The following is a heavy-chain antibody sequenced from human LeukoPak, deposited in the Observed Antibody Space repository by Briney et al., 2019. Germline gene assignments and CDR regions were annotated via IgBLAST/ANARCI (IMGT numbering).Heavy chain of an antibody. CDR1: GVSLSGYY. J-gene: IGHJ6*03. CDR2: INHSGRT. D-gene: IGHD2-8*01. V-gene: IGHV4-34*01. CDR3: ASNGYYCIEV. Sequence: PSETLSLTCAVSGVSLSGYYWGWIRQTPGKGLEWIGEINHSGRTNYNPSLKSRVTISVDKSKSQFSLRLSSVTAADTAIYYCASNGYYCIEVWGKGTTVTVSS.